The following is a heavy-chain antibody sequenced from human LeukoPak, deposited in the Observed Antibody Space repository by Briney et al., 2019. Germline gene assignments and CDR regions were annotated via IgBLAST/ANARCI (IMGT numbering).Heavy chain of an antibody. CDR2: VYHSGST. D-gene: IGHD1-26*01. J-gene: IGHJ4*02. CDR1: GYSISSDY. Sequence: SETLSLTCAVSGYSISSDYWGWIRQPPGKGPEWIGNVYHSGSTYKNPSLKSRVSISLDTSNNQFSLKLTSVTAADTAIYYCARLSGAPVRHPIYHFDYWGQGTLVTVSS. V-gene: IGHV4-38-2*01. CDR3: ARLSGAPVRHPIYHFDY.